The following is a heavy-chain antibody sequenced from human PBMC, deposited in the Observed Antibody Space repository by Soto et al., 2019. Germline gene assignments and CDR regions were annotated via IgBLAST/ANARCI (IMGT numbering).Heavy chain of an antibody. D-gene: IGHD2-15*01. CDR2: INSDGSST. CDR3: VRTSLVVAAATREDY. Sequence: VQLVESGGGLVQPGGSLRLSCAASGFTFSSYWMHWVRQAPGKRLVWVSRINSDGSSTSYADSVKGRFTISRDNAKNTLYLQMNSLRAEDTAVYYCVRTSLVVAAATREDYWGQGTLVTVSS. CDR1: GFTFSSYW. V-gene: IGHV3-74*01. J-gene: IGHJ4*02.